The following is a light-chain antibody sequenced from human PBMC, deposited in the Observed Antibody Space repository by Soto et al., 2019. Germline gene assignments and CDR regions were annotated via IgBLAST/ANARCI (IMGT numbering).Light chain of an antibody. J-gene: IGKJ5*01. V-gene: IGKV3-20*01. CDR1: QSVPRSY. Sequence: EIVLTQSPGTLSLSPGERATLSCRASQSVPRSYLAWYQQKPGQAPRLLIYGTSSRATGIPDRFSGSGSGTDFTLTISRLEPEDFAVFYCHQYGSSPGTFGQGTRVEIK. CDR3: HQYGSSPGT. CDR2: GTS.